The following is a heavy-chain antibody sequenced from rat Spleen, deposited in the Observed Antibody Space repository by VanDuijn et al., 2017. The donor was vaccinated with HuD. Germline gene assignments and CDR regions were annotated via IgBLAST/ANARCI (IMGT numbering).Heavy chain of an antibody. CDR1: GFTFSDYN. Sequence: EVQLVESGGDLVQPGRSLKLSCAASGFTFSDYNMAWVRQAPKKGLEWVATISYDGSSTYYRDSVKGRFTISRDNAKSTLYLQMDSLRSEDTATYYCARAGYLRDWYFDFWGPGTMVTVSS. V-gene: IGHV5-7*01. CDR3: ARAGYLRDWYFDF. D-gene: IGHD2-2*01. J-gene: IGHJ1*01. CDR2: ISYDGSST.